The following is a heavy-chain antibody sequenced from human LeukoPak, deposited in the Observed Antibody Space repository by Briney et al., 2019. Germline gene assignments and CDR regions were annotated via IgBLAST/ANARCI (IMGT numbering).Heavy chain of an antibody. J-gene: IGHJ4*02. CDR1: GGSISSDY. D-gene: IGHD1-14*01. CDR2: IYYSGST. V-gene: IGHV4-59*01. CDR3: ARCSWPDYFFDY. Sequence: LETLSLTCTVSGGSISSDYWSWIQQPPGKGLEWIGYIYYSGSTDYNPSLKSRLTISVDTSKNQFSLKLNSVTAADTAVYYCARCSWPDYFFDYWGQGTLVTVSS.